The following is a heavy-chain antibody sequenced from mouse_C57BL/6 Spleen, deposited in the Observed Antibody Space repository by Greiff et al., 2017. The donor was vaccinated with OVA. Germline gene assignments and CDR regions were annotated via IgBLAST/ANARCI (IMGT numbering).Heavy chain of an antibody. Sequence: QVQLQQSGAELVKPGASVKISCKASGYAFSSYWMNWVKQRPGKGLEWIGQIYPGDGDTNYNGKLKGKATLTADKSSSTAYMQLSSLTSEDSAVYFCARSITTVVDPYAMDYWGQGTSVTVSS. CDR2: IYPGDGDT. D-gene: IGHD1-1*01. V-gene: IGHV1-80*01. J-gene: IGHJ4*01. CDR3: ARSITTVVDPYAMDY. CDR1: GYAFSSYW.